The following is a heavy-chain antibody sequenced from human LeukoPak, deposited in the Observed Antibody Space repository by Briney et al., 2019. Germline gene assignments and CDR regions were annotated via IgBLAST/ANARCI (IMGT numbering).Heavy chain of an antibody. J-gene: IGHJ4*02. CDR1: GFSLTNFA. V-gene: IGHV3-23*01. CDR2: IIGSSGDT. D-gene: IGHD5-12*01. CDR3: AKGAYDYIEMGYFDY. Sequence: GGSLRLSCAASGFSLTNFAMSWVRQAPGKGLEWVSLIIGSSGDTFYADSVKGRFTIPRDNSKNRLYLQMNSLRAEDTALYYCAKGAYDYIEMGYFDYWGQGTLVTVSS.